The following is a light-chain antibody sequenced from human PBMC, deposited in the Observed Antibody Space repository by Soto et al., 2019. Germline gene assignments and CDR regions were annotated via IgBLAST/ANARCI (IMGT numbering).Light chain of an antibody. CDR1: QSISSY. CDR2: AAS. V-gene: IGKV1-39*01. CDR3: QQSYSTLLT. J-gene: IGKJ4*01. Sequence: DVQMTQSPSSQSASVGDRATITYRASQSISSYLNWYQQKPGKAPKLLIYAASSLQSGVPSRFSGSGSGTDFTLTISSLQPEDFATYSCQQSYSTLLTFGGGTKVDIK.